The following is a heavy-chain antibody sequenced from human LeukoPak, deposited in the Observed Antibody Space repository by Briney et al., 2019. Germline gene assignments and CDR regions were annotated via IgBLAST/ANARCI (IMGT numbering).Heavy chain of an antibody. J-gene: IGHJ4*02. V-gene: IGHV1-46*01. CDR2: INPSGGST. CDR3: ARGKGGYYDSSGYSWYFDY. D-gene: IGHD3-22*01. CDR1: GYTFTSYY. Sequence: ASVKVSRKASGYTFTSYYMHWVRQAPGQGLEWMGIINPSGGSTSYAQKFQGRVTMTRDTSISTAYMELSRLRSDDTAVYYCARGKGGYYDSSGYSWYFDYWGQGTLVTVSS.